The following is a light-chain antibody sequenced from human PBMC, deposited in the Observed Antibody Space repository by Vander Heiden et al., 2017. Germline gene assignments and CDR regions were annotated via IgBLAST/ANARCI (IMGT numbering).Light chain of an antibody. Sequence: SISCRSSQSLLYSTGYNYLDWYLQKPGQSPQLLIYLGSNRASGVPDRFSGSGSGTDFTLKISRVEAEDVGIYYCMQALQTPRTFGQGTKLEIK. V-gene: IGKV2-28*01. CDR2: LGS. CDR3: MQALQTPRT. J-gene: IGKJ2*01. CDR1: QSLLYSTGYNY.